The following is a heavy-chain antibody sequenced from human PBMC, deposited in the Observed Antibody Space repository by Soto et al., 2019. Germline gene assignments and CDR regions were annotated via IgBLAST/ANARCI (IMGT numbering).Heavy chain of an antibody. CDR1: GFTFSSYA. CDR3: AKDRDPDYVWGRYYYYYYGMDV. Sequence: HPGGSLRLSCAASGFTFSSYAMSWVRQAPGKGLEWVSAISGSGGSTYYADSVKGRFTISRDNSKNTLYLQMNSLRAEDTAVYYWAKDRDPDYVWGRYYYYYYGMDVWGQGTTVTVSS. V-gene: IGHV3-23*01. CDR2: ISGSGGST. D-gene: IGHD3-16*01. J-gene: IGHJ6*02.